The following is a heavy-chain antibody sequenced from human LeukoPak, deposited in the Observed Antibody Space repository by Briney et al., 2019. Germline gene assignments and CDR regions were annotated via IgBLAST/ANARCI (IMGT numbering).Heavy chain of an antibody. CDR3: ARDQSRQFGYYYYYGMDV. D-gene: IGHD3-3*01. CDR2: INSDGSST. V-gene: IGHV3-74*01. CDR1: GFTFSSYW. J-gene: IGHJ6*02. Sequence: QAGGSLRLSCAASGFTFSSYWMHWVRHGPGKGLVWVSRINSDGSSTSYADSVKGRFTISRDNAKNTLYLQMNSLTAEDTAVYYCARDQSRQFGYYYYYGMDVWGQGTTVTVSS.